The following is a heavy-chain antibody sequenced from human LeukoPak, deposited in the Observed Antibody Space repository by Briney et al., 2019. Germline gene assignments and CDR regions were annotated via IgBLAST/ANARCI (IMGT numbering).Heavy chain of an antibody. V-gene: IGHV3-30-3*01. D-gene: IGHD5-18*01. CDR1: GFTFSSYA. CDR3: ARVRRSTAMVIPDGAFDI. J-gene: IGHJ3*02. CDR2: ISYDGSNK. Sequence: PGGSLRLSCAASGFTFSSYAMHWVRQAPGKGLEWVAVISYDGSNKYYADSVKGRFTISRDNSKNTLYLQMNSLRAEDTAVCYCARVRRSTAMVIPDGAFDIWGQGTMVTVSS.